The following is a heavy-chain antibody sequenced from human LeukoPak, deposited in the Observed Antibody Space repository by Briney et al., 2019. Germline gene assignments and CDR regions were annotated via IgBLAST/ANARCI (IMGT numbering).Heavy chain of an antibody. J-gene: IGHJ5*02. Sequence: ASVKVSCKASGYTFTSYAMHWVRQAPGQRLEWMGWINAGNGNTKYSQKFQGRVTITRDTSASTAYMELSSLRSEDTAVYYCARCPSQKPNSRYFASNWFDPWGQGTLVTVSS. D-gene: IGHD3-9*01. CDR2: INAGNGNT. CDR3: ARCPSQKPNSRYFASNWFDP. CDR1: GYTFTSYA. V-gene: IGHV1-3*01.